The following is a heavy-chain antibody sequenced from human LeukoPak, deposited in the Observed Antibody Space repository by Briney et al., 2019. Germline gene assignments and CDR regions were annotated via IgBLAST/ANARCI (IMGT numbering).Heavy chain of an antibody. J-gene: IGHJ3*02. Sequence: SETLSLTCTVSGGSISSGSYYWSWIRQPAGKGLEWIGHIYTSGSTNYNPSLKSRVTISEDTSKNQFSLKLSSVTAADTAVYYCARAFRGIFGVFEAFDIWGQGTMVTVSS. V-gene: IGHV4-61*09. CDR1: GGSISSGSYY. CDR3: ARAFRGIFGVFEAFDI. D-gene: IGHD3-3*01. CDR2: IYTSGST.